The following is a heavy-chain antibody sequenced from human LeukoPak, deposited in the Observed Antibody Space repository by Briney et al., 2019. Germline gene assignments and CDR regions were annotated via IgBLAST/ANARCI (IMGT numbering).Heavy chain of an antibody. CDR2: IIPILGIA. CDR1: GGTFSSYA. D-gene: IGHD5-18*01. V-gene: IGHV1-69*04. J-gene: IGHJ4*02. CDR3: ASGDSYGYMNPPLV. Sequence: SVKVSCKASGGTFSSYAISWVRQAPGQGLEWMGRIIPILGIANYAQKFQGRVTITADKSTSTAYMELSSLRSEDTAVYYCASGDSYGYMNPPLVWGQGTLVTVSS.